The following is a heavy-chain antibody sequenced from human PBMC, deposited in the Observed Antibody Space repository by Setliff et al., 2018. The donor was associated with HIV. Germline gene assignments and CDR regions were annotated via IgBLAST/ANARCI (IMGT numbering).Heavy chain of an antibody. CDR2: IYISGST. Sequence: SETLSLTCTVSGGSISSYYWSWIRQPAGKGLEWIGHIYISGSTNYNPSFNSRVTMSVDTSKNQFSLRLTSVTAADTAVYYCARGYSYGYAWFDPWGQGTLVTVSS. CDR3: ARGYSYGYAWFDP. V-gene: IGHV4-4*07. J-gene: IGHJ5*02. CDR1: GGSISSYY. D-gene: IGHD5-18*01.